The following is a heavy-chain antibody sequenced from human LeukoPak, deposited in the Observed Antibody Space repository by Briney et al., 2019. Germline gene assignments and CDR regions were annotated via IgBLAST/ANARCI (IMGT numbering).Heavy chain of an antibody. J-gene: IGHJ4*02. D-gene: IGHD3-10*01. CDR3: AFGYYYGSGTNGAY. CDR2: IIPVLAMA. Sequence: GASVRVSCKASGGTFSSYAISWVRQAPGQGREWMGRIIPVLAMAHCARKFAGRVTIAADKSTSTAYMELSSLRSEDTAVYYCAFGYYYGSGTNGAYWGQGTLVTVSS. CDR1: GGTFSSYA. V-gene: IGHV1-69*04.